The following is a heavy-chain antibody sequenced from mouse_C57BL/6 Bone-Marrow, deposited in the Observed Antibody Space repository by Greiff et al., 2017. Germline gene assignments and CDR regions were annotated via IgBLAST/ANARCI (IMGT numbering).Heavy chain of an antibody. Sequence: VQLQQPGAELVRPGTSVKLSCKASGYTFTSYWMHWVKQRPGHGLEWIGVIDPSDSYTNYNQQFKGKAPLTVDTSSSTAYMQLSSLTSEDSAVYYWAREDYYGSSYSYYAMDYWGQGTSVTVSS. CDR1: GYTFTSYW. D-gene: IGHD1-1*01. CDR2: IDPSDSYT. J-gene: IGHJ4*01. V-gene: IGHV1-59*01. CDR3: AREDYYGSSYSYYAMDY.